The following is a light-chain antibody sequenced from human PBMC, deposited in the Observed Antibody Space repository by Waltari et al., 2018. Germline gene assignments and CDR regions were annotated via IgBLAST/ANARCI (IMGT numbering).Light chain of an antibody. Sequence: ETVLTQSPVTLSLSPGERATLSCRASQTVNTYLAWYQQKPGQAPRLLIYDTSNRGTGIPARCSGSEYGTDFTLTIRSLGTGDFAGYDGQQRNSWPLTFGGGTKVEIK. J-gene: IGKJ4*01. CDR2: DTS. CDR1: QTVNTY. CDR3: QQRNSWPLT. V-gene: IGKV3-11*01.